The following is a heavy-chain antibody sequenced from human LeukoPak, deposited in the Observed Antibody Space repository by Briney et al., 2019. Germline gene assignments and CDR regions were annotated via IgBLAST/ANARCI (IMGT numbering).Heavy chain of an antibody. CDR2: IWYDGSNK. V-gene: IGHV3-33*01. Sequence: QPGRSLRLSCAASGFTFSSYGMHWVRQAPGKGLEGVAVIWYDGSNKYYADSVKGRFTISRDNSKNTLYLQMNSLRAEDTAVYYCAREARIAGNWFDPWGQGTLVTVSS. CDR1: GFTFSSYG. J-gene: IGHJ5*02. CDR3: AREARIAGNWFDP. D-gene: IGHD6-13*01.